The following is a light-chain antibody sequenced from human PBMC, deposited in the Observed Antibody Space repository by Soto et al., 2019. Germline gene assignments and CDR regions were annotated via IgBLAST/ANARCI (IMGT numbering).Light chain of an antibody. CDR2: DAS. Sequence: DIQMTPSPSSVSASVGDTVPSTCRASHYIDSWLAWYQQKPGKAPKLLIYDASRLRTGIPSTFSGSRSGTDFTLTITDLRPEDFATYYCQQAYTFPITFGQGTRLDIK. J-gene: IGKJ5*01. CDR3: QQAYTFPIT. CDR1: HYIDSW. V-gene: IGKV1-12*01.